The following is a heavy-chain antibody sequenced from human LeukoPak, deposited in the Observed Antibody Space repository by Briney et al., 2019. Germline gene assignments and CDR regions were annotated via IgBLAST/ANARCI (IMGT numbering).Heavy chain of an antibody. J-gene: IGHJ3*02. CDR2: IYYSGNT. CDR3: ARATITMMVGIPADAFDI. D-gene: IGHD3-22*01. CDR1: GGSIRSGDYY. Sequence: SEALSLTCTVSGGSIRSGDYYWGWIRQPPGKGLEWPGYIYYSGNTYYHPSLKSRVTISVDTSKKQFSLKLSSVTAADTAVYYCARATITMMVGIPADAFDIWGQGTMVTVSS. V-gene: IGHV4-30-4*08.